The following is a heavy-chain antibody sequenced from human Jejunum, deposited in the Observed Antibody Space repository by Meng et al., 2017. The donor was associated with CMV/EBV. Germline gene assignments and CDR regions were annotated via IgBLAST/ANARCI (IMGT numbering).Heavy chain of an antibody. CDR3: ARAYSTSSPHFDF. CDR2: IIPFLGST. D-gene: IGHD6-6*01. Sequence: SGGTLSSYAISCVRQATGQGLEWMGGIIPFLGSTIYAQKFQGRVTITTDESTSTAYMELSSLRSEDTAVYYCARAYSTSSPHFDFWGQGTRVTVSS. CDR1: GGTLSSYA. V-gene: IGHV1-69*05. J-gene: IGHJ4*02.